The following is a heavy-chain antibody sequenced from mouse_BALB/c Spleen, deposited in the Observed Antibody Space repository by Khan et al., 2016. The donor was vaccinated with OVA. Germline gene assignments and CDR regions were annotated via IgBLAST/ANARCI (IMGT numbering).Heavy chain of an antibody. CDR2: IWSDGST. CDR1: GFSLTSYG. D-gene: IGHD2-10*01. CDR3: ARQPYYHYDAFAY. J-gene: IGHJ4*01. Sequence: QVQLKESGPGLVAPSQSLSITCTISGFSLTSYGIHWVSQPPGKGLEWLVVIWSDGSTTYNSTLKSRLSTIKDNSKSQVFLKMNSLQTDDTAMYYCARQPYYHYDAFAYWGQGTSVTVSA. V-gene: IGHV2-6-1*01.